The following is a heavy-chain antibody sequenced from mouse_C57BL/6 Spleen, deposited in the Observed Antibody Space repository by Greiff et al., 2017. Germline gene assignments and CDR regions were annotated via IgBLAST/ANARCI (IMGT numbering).Heavy chain of an antibody. CDR3: ARGGDGYFY. CDR1: GYSITSGYY. Sequence: ESGPGLVKPSQSLSLTCSVTGYSITSGYYWNWIRQFPGNKLEWMGYISYDGSNNYNPSLKNRIAITRDTSKNQFFLKLNSVTTEDTATYYCARGGDGYFYWGQGTTLTVSS. D-gene: IGHD2-3*01. V-gene: IGHV3-6*01. CDR2: ISYDGSN. J-gene: IGHJ2*01.